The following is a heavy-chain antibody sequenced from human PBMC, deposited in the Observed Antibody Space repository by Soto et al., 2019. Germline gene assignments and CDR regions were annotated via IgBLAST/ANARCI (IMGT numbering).Heavy chain of an antibody. J-gene: IGHJ6*02. Sequence: QVQLQESGPGLVQPSKTLSLTCTVSGGSISSYYWSWIRQPPGKELQYIGYIYYSGSTNYNPSLKSRXXXXXDTSTNQFSLTLXXVXXADTAVYYCARGXXEREGYVMDVWGQGTTVTVSS. CDR1: GGSISSYY. V-gene: IGHV4-59*08. D-gene: IGHD1-26*01. CDR2: IYYSGST. CDR3: ARGXXEREGYVMDV.